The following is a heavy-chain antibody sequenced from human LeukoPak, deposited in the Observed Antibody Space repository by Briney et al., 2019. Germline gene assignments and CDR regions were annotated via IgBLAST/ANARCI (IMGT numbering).Heavy chain of an antibody. V-gene: IGHV4-34*01. J-gene: IGHJ6*03. CDR2: INHSGST. CDR1: GGSFSGYY. CDR3: ARDKVAADHARNYYYYYYMDV. Sequence: SETLSLTCAVYGGSFSGYYWSWIRQPPGKGLEWIGEINHSGSTNYNPSLKSRVTISVDTSKNQFSLKLSSVTAADTAVYYCARDKVAADHARNYYYYYYMDVWGKGTTVTVSS. D-gene: IGHD2-15*01.